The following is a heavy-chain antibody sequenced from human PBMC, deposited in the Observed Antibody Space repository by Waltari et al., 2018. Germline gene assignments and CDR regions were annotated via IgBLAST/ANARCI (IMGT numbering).Heavy chain of an antibody. CDR2: YDPEDGET. V-gene: IGHV1-24*01. CDR3: ATDHHRDSGYDI. J-gene: IGHJ4*02. Sequence: QVQLVQSGAEVKKPGASVKVSCKVSGYTLTALSVHWVRQAPGKGLEWMGGYDPEDGETVSAQIFQGRFSMTEDTSTDTAYMELSSLRSEDTAVYFCATDHHRDSGYDIWGQGTLVTVSS. D-gene: IGHD5-12*01. CDR1: GYTLTALS.